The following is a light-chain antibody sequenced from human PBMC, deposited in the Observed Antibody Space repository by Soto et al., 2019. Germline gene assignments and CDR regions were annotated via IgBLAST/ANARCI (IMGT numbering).Light chain of an antibody. V-gene: IGLV2-14*01. J-gene: IGLJ1*01. CDR3: SSYASSSPYV. Sequence: QSALTQPASVSGSPGQSITISCTGTSSDVGGYDYVSWYQQHPGKAPNLMIYDVSDRPSGVSSRFSVSKSGSTASLTISGLQAEDEADYYCSSYASSSPYVFGTGTKLTVL. CDR2: DVS. CDR1: SSDVGGYDY.